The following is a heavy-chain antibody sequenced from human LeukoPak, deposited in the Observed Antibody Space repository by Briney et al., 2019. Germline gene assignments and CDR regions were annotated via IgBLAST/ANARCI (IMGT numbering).Heavy chain of an antibody. J-gene: IGHJ1*01. D-gene: IGHD6-13*01. CDR1: GFTFSSYS. Sequence: PGGSLRLSCAASGFTFSSYSMNWVRQAPGKGLEWVSSITSSNNYIYYGDSVKGRFTISRDDAKNSLFLQMNSLRAEDTAVYYCARGAGMGYFQHWGQGTLVTVSS. CDR2: ITSSNNYI. V-gene: IGHV3-21*01. CDR3: ARGAGMGYFQH.